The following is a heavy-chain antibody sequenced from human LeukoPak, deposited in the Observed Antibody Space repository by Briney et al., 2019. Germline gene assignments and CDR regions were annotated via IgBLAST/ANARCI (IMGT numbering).Heavy chain of an antibody. CDR3: ARVPSIFGVVGGFDY. CDR1: GAPISSYY. CDR2: IYYSGST. J-gene: IGHJ4*02. D-gene: IGHD3-3*01. Sequence: SETLSLTCTVSGAPISSYYWSWIRQPPGKGLEWIGYIYYSGSTNYNPSLKSRVTISVDTSKNQFSLKLSSVTAADTAVYYCARVPSIFGVVGGFDYWGQGTLVTVSS. V-gene: IGHV4-59*01.